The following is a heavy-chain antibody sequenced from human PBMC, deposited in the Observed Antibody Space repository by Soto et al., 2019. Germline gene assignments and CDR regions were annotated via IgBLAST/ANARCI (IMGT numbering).Heavy chain of an antibody. CDR1: GGSVSSCSYY. J-gene: IGHJ6*02. Sequence: SETLSLSCTVSGGSVSSCSYYCSWIRQPPGKGLEWIGYIYYSGSTNYNTSLKSRVTISVETSKNQFSLKLSSVTAADTAVYYCARDLNGTDVWGQGPTVTVSS. CDR3: ARDLNGTDV. V-gene: IGHV4-61*01. CDR2: IYYSGST.